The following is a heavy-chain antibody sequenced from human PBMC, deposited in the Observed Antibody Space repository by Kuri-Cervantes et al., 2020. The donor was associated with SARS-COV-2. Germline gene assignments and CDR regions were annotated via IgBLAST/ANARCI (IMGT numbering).Heavy chain of an antibody. CDR2: ISISGSTK. J-gene: IGHJ3*02. CDR3: ATGIAEGSYLSAAFDI. D-gene: IGHD3-16*02. V-gene: IGHV3-11*04. CDR1: GFTFRDYY. Sequence: GGSLRLSCAASGFTFRDYYMSWIRQAPGKGLEWISYISISGSTKYCADSMRGRFTISRDNVKNSLYLQMNSLRAEDTAVYYCATGIAEGSYLSAAFDIWGQGTMVTVSS.